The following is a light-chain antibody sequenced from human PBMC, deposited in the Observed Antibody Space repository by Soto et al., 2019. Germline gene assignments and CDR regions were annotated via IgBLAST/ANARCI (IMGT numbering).Light chain of an antibody. J-gene: IGKJ4*01. CDR2: GAS. CDR3: QQYQSLT. V-gene: IGKV3-20*01. Sequence: EIVLTQSPGTLSFSPGESATLSCRASQSVSSSYLAWYQHKPGQAPRLLIHGASSRVTGIPDRFSGSGSGTDFTLTITRLEPEDFAVYYCQQYQSLTFGGGTKVDIK. CDR1: QSVSSSY.